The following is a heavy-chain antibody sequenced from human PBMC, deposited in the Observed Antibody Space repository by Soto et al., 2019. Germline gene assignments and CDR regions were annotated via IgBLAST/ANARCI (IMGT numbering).Heavy chain of an antibody. CDR2: IDPSDSYT. V-gene: IGHV5-10-1*01. J-gene: IGHJ6*02. Sequence: GESLKISCKGSGYSFTIYWISLVRQMPGKGLEWMGRIDPSDSYTNYSPSFQGHVTISADKSISTAYLQWSSLKASDTAVYYCASNHLGTTPYGMDVWGQGTTVTVSS. CDR1: GYSFTIYW. D-gene: IGHD1-7*01. CDR3: ASNHLGTTPYGMDV.